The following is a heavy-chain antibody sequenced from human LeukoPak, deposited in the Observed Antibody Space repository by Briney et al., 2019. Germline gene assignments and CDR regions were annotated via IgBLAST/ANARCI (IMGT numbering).Heavy chain of an antibody. D-gene: IGHD4-23*01. CDR1: AFTFSNYW. J-gene: IGHJ4*02. V-gene: IGHV3-7*01. CDR3: ARDRGYSTFDY. CDR2: IKEDGREI. Sequence: GGSLRLSCAASAFTFSNYWMSWVRQAPGKGLEWVANIKEDGREINYVDSVKGRFTISRDNAKNSLYLQMNSLRVDDTAVYYCARDRGYSTFDYWGQGTLVTVSS.